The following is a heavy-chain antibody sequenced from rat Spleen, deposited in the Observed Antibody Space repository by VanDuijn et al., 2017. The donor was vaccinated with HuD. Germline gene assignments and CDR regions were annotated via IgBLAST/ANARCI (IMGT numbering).Heavy chain of an antibody. CDR3: ARSRYNNYVMDA. CDR1: AYSIISSYR. V-gene: IGHV3-3*01. Sequence: VQLQESGPGLVKPSQSLSLTCSVTAYSIISSYRWNWIRKFPGNKLEWMGQINSAGTTTHNPSLKSRISITRDTSKNQFFLQVDSVSTEDTASYYCARSRYNNYVMDAWGQGASVTVSA. J-gene: IGHJ4*01. D-gene: IGHD1-10*01. CDR2: INSAGTT.